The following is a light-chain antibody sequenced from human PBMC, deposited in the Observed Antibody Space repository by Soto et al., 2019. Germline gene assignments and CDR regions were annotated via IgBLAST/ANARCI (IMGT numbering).Light chain of an antibody. CDR3: QKYSSVPV. V-gene: IGKV1-27*01. CDR2: VKS. CDR1: QDIRNF. J-gene: IGKJ3*01. Sequence: DIGMTQSPTSLSASVGDRVTITCRASQDIRNFVASYQQKPGKAPKLLIYVKSTLQSVVPSRFSGSGSGTDFTLTVNSLLPEDVATYSGQKYSSVPVFGPGTKVEIK.